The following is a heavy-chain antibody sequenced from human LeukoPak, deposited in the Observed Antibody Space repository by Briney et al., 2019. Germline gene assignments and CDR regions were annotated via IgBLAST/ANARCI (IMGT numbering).Heavy chain of an antibody. Sequence: AGGSLRLSCAASGFTFSSYGLHWVRQAPGKGLEWVAVISYDGSNKYYADSVKGRFTISRDNSKNTLYLQMNSLRAEDTAVYYCAKGEPRAYYYDSSGYLSGAFDIWGQGTMVTVSS. J-gene: IGHJ3*02. CDR1: GFTFSSYG. CDR2: ISYDGSNK. V-gene: IGHV3-30*18. CDR3: AKGEPRAYYYDSSGYLSGAFDI. D-gene: IGHD3-22*01.